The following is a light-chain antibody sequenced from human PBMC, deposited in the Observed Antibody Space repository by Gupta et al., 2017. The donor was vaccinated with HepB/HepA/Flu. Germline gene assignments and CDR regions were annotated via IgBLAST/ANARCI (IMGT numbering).Light chain of an antibody. CDR1: YSNIGATFD. CDR3: QSYDNSRSGSVI. V-gene: IGLV1-40*01. CDR2: ANN. Sequence: QSVLTQSPSVSGAPGQRVTISCTGTYSNIGATFDVHWYQQLPGTAPKLLIYANNKRPPGVPDRFSGSKSGTSAALAITGLQAEDEADYYCQSYDNSRSGSVIFGGGTKLTVL. J-gene: IGLJ2*01.